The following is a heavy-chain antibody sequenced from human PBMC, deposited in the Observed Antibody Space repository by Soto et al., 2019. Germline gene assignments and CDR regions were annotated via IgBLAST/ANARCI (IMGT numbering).Heavy chain of an antibody. CDR3: ARVRDRLDAFDI. V-gene: IGHV1-2*02. Sequence: ASVKVSCKASGYTFTGYYMHWVRQAPGQGLEWMGWINPNSGGTNYAQKFQGRVTMTRDTSISTAYMELSRLRSDDTAVYYCARVRDRLDAFDIWGQGTMVTVSS. D-gene: IGHD6-25*01. J-gene: IGHJ3*02. CDR2: INPNSGGT. CDR1: GYTFTGYY.